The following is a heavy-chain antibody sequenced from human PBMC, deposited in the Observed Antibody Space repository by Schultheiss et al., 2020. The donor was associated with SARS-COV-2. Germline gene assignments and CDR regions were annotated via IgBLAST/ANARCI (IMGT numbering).Heavy chain of an antibody. D-gene: IGHD2-15*01. CDR1: GYSFSGHY. Sequence: ASVKVSCKASGYSFSGHYIHWVRQAPGQGLEWMGWINPNSGDTNYSHKFQGRVTMTRAASISATYMELSRLRSDDTAMYFCARDQCSEGSCPLFRFWGQGAPVTVSS. CDR3: ARDQCSEGSCPLFRF. CDR2: INPNSGDT. J-gene: IGHJ4*02. V-gene: IGHV1-2*07.